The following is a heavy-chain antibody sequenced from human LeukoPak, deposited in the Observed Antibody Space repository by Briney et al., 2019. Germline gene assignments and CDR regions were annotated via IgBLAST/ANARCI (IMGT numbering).Heavy chain of an antibody. V-gene: IGHV1-2*02. CDR1: GDASTGYY. CDR2: INPSSGGT. J-gene: IGHJ4*02. Sequence: GASVKVSCKASGDASTGYYMHWVRQAPGQGREWMGSINPSSGGTNYAQKFQGRVTMTRDTSIGTAYMQLTSLGSDDTVVYYCARDRRCDGRSCQELLDYWGQGTLVTVSS. CDR3: ARDRRCDGRSCQELLDY. D-gene: IGHD2-21*01.